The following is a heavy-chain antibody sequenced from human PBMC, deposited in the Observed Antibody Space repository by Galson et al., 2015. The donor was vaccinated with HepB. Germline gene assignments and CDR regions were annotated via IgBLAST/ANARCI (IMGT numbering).Heavy chain of an antibody. CDR1: GFNFNDHY. V-gene: IGHV3-11*06. D-gene: IGHD6-19*01. CDR2: ISGDSVYI. Sequence: SLRLSCAASGFNFNDHYMTWVRQAPGKGLEWVSYISGDSVYIHHADSVKGRFTISRENAKNSLYLQMNDLRAEDTALYYCVRDSNIPVAAGGYFQNWGQGTLVTVSS. CDR3: VRDSNIPVAAGGYFQN. J-gene: IGHJ1*01.